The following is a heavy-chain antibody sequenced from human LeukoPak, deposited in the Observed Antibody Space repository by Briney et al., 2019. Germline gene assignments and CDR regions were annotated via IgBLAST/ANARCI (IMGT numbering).Heavy chain of an antibody. D-gene: IGHD6-13*01. CDR1: GLILSSYV. V-gene: IGHV3-23*01. CDR3: ARVYGSSWYFDY. Sequence: PGGSLRLSCAASGLILSSYVMSWVRQAPGKGLEWVSTITVSGGRTYYADSVKGRFTISRDNSKNTLYLQMNSLRAEDTAVYYCARVYGSSWYFDYWGQGTLVTVSS. J-gene: IGHJ4*02. CDR2: ITVSGGRT.